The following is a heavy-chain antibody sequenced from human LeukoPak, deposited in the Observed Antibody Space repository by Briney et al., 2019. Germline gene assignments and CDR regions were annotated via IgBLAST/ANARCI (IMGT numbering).Heavy chain of an antibody. CDR2: ISSSSSYI. D-gene: IGHD6-13*01. CDR3: ARDRSIAAAGTDAFDI. V-gene: IGHV3-21*01. CDR1: GVTFSSYS. Sequence: GGSLRLSCAASGVTFSSYSMNWVRQAPGEGLEWVSSISSSSSYIYYADSVKGRFTISRDNAKNSLYLQMNSLRAEDTAVYYCARDRSIAAAGTDAFDIWGQGTMVTVSS. J-gene: IGHJ3*02.